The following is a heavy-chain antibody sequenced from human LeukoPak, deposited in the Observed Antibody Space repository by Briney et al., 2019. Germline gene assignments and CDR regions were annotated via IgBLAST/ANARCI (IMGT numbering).Heavy chain of an antibody. CDR1: GYTFTGYY. CDR2: ISPNSGGT. D-gene: IGHD3-22*01. CDR3: AREYYDSSGYYSYYFDY. V-gene: IGHV1-2*02. Sequence: RASVKVSCTASGYTFTGYYMHWVRQAPGQGLEWMGWISPNSGGTNYAQNFQGRVTMTRDTSISTAYMELSRLRSDDTAVYYCAREYYDSSGYYSYYFDYWGQGTLVTVSS. J-gene: IGHJ4*02.